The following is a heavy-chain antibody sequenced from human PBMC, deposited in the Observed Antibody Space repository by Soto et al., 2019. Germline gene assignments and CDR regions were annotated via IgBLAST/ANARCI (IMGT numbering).Heavy chain of an antibody. CDR2: MSPKSGDT. CDR1: GYTFTSNE. J-gene: IGHJ4*02. V-gene: IGHV1-8*01. D-gene: IGHD7-27*01. CDR3: AGGPPNWGFDF. Sequence: QVQLVQSGAEVKKPGASVKVSCKASGYTFTSNEINWVRQATGQGFEWMGWMSPKSGDTGYAQKFQGRVTMTRDTSISTAYMELSSLRSEDTAVYYCAGGPPNWGFDFWGQGTLVTVPS.